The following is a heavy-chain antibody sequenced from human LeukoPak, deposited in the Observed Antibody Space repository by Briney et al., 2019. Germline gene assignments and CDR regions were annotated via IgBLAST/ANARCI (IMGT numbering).Heavy chain of an antibody. CDR3: AKEYYGGNSDAFDI. V-gene: IGHV3-23*01. Sequence: PGGSLRLSCAASGFTFRTYAMTWVRQAPGKGLEWVSVLTASGDSAYYADSAKGRFTISRDNSKNTLYLQMNSLRAEDTAVYYCAKEYYGGNSDAFDIWGQGTMVTVSS. J-gene: IGHJ3*02. CDR2: LTASGDSA. CDR1: GFTFRTYA. D-gene: IGHD4-23*01.